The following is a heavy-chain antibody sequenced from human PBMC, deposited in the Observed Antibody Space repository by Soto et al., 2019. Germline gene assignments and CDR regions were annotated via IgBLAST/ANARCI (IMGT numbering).Heavy chain of an antibody. V-gene: IGHV3-33*01. CDR1: GFTFSSYG. D-gene: IGHD3-22*01. CDR2: IWYDGSNK. J-gene: IGHJ4*02. CDR3: ARVSAYYYDSSGYYYEYYFDY. Sequence: ESGGGVVQPGRSLRLSCAASGFTFSSYGMHWVRQAPGKGLEWVAVIWYDGSNKYYADSVKGRFTISRDNSKNTLYLQMNSLRAEDTAVYYCARVSAYYYDSSGYYYEYYFDYWGQGTLVTVSS.